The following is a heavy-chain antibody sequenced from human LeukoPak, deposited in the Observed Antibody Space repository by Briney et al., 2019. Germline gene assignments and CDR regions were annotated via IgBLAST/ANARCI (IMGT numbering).Heavy chain of an antibody. Sequence: GGALRLACAASGFTFSSHSMSWVRQAPRKGLDWVSSIDSSSSHIYYADSMEGRFTISRDNAKNSLFLQMNSLRAEDTAVYYCARDLRTQLDGYSPPYHFDYWGQGALVTVSS. CDR1: GFTFSSHS. CDR2: IDSSSSHI. J-gene: IGHJ4*02. CDR3: ARDLRTQLDGYSPPYHFDY. D-gene: IGHD5-24*01. V-gene: IGHV3-21*01.